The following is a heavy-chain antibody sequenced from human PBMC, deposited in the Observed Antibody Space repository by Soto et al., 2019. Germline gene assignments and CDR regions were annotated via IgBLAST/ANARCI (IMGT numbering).Heavy chain of an antibody. D-gene: IGHD6-13*01. CDR2: INPNSGGT. V-gene: IGHV1-2*04. CDR3: ARDSSSWYGRYYYYGMDV. Sequence: ASVKVSCKASGYTFTGYYMHWVRQAPGQGLEWMGWINPNSGGTNYAQKFQGWVTMTRDTSISTAYMELSRLRSDDTAVYYCARDSSSWYGRYYYYGMDVWGQGTTVTVSS. J-gene: IGHJ6*02. CDR1: GYTFTGYY.